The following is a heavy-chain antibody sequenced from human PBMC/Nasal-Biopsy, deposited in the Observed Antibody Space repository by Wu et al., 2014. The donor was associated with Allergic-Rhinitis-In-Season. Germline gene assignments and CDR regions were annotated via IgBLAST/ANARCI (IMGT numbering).Heavy chain of an antibody. D-gene: IGHD2-21*01. CDR1: GGSIFTYY. Sequence: TLSLTCTVSGGSIFTYYWTWIRQPAGKGLEWIGRIHASGKTHYNPSLKSRVTMSVDTSKKQFSLKLTSLTAADTAIYYCARGVSGGLPNYWGQGTLVTVSS. CDR3: ARGVSGGLPNY. J-gene: IGHJ4*02. V-gene: IGHV4-4*07. CDR2: IHASGKT.